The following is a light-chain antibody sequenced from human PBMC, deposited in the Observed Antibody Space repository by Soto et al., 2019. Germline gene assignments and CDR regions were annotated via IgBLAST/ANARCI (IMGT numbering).Light chain of an antibody. CDR3: QQYGSSPLT. V-gene: IGKV3-20*01. Sequence: EIVLPQSPGTLSLSPGVSAPLSCRASQSVSSSYLAWSQQKPGQAPRLLIYGASSRATGIPDRFSGSGSGTDFTLTISRLESEEFAVYYCQQYGSSPLTVGGGTKVDIK. CDR2: GAS. J-gene: IGKJ4*01. CDR1: QSVSSSY.